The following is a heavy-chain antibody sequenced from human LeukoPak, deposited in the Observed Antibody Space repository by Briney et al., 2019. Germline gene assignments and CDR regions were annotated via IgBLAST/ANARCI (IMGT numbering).Heavy chain of an antibody. D-gene: IGHD3-3*01. Sequence: GGSLRLFCAASGFTFSSYEMNWVRQAPGKGLEWVSYISSSGSTIYYADSVKGRFTISRDNAKNSLYLQLNSLRADDTAVYYSAREILHEITIFGVAQDAFDIWGQGTLVTVSS. CDR2: ISSSGSTI. V-gene: IGHV3-48*03. CDR3: AREILHEITIFGVAQDAFDI. CDR1: GFTFSSYE. J-gene: IGHJ3*02.